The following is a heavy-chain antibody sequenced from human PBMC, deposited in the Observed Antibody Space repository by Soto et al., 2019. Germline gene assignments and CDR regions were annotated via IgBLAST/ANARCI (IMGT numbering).Heavy chain of an antibody. V-gene: IGHV3-30-3*01. Sequence: GGSLRLSCAASGFTFSSYAMHWVRQAPGKGLEWVAVISYDGSNKYYADSVKGRFTISRDNSKNTLYLQMNSLRAEDTAVYYCARDGAYGDYNSNFDYWGQGTLVTVSS. CDR1: GFTFSSYA. CDR3: ARDGAYGDYNSNFDY. CDR2: ISYDGSNK. J-gene: IGHJ4*02. D-gene: IGHD4-17*01.